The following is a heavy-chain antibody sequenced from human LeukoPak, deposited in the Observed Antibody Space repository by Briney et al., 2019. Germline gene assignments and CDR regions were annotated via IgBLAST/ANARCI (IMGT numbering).Heavy chain of an antibody. J-gene: IGHJ4*02. CDR2: INPNSGGT. Sequence: ASVTVSCKASGFTFTRYYMHWVRQAPGQGLEWMGWINPNSGGTNYAQKFQGRVIMTRDTSLSTASMELNRLRSDDTAVYYCVSTAAGPAYYLDCWGQGTLVTVSS. CDR1: GFTFTRYY. V-gene: IGHV1-2*02. CDR3: VSTAAGPAYYLDC. D-gene: IGHD6-13*01.